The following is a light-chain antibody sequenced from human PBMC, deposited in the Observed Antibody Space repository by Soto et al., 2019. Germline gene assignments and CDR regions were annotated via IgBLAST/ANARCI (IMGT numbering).Light chain of an antibody. CDR3: SSYTNSSTVI. J-gene: IGLJ2*01. CDR2: EIS. V-gene: IGLV2-14*01. Sequence: QSVLTQPASVSGSPGQSITISCTGTNNDIGNYKYVSWYQQHPGKAPKLLIYEISNRPSGISNRFSGSKSGNTASLTISGLQVEDEAHDHFSSYTNSSTVIFGGGTKVTVL. CDR1: NNDIGNYKY.